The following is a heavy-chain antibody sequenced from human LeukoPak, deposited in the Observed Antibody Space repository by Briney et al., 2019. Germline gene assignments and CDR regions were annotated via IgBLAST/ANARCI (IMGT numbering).Heavy chain of an antibody. J-gene: IGHJ3*02. Sequence: GGSLRLSCAASGFTFSSYAMHWVRQAPGKGLEWVAVISYDGSNKYYADSVEGRFTISRDNPKNTLYLQMNSLRAEDTAVYYCARELADIVVVVAATNAFDIWGQGTMVTVSS. CDR3: ARELADIVVVVAATNAFDI. D-gene: IGHD2-15*01. CDR1: GFTFSSYA. CDR2: ISYDGSNK. V-gene: IGHV3-30*04.